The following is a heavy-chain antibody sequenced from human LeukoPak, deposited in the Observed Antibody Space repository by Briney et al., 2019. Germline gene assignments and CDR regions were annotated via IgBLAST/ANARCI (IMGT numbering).Heavy chain of an antibody. CDR3: ARLSRDGYRPAPIDY. CDR2: IYYSGST. J-gene: IGHJ4*02. CDR1: GGSISSSSYY. Sequence: SETLSLTCTVSGGSISSSSYYWGWIRQPPGKGLEWIGSIYYSGSTYYNPSLKSRVTISVDTSKNQFSLKLSSVTAADTAVYYCARLSRDGYRPAPIDYWGQGTLVTVSS. V-gene: IGHV4-39*01. D-gene: IGHD5-24*01.